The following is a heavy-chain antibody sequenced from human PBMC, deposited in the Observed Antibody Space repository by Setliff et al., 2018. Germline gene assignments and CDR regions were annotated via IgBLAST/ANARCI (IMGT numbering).Heavy chain of an antibody. CDR2: MNPNSGHT. D-gene: IGHD2-15*01. Sequence: ASVKVSCKASGYTFTSYDINWVRQATGQGLEWMGWMNPNSGHTGYAQKFQGRVTITRNTSVSTTYMELSSLRSEDTAVYYCARGSRSGGKGGYNWFDPWGQGTLVTVSS. V-gene: IGHV1-8*03. CDR1: GYTFTSYD. CDR3: ARGSRSGGKGGYNWFDP. J-gene: IGHJ5*02.